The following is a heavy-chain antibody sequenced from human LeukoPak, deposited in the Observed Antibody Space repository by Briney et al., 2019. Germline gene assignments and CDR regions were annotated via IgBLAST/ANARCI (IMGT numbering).Heavy chain of an antibody. V-gene: IGHV4-61*05. Sequence: SETLSLTCTVCSGSVSSSSYYWAWIRQPPGKGLEWIGYIFYTGDSNYNPSLKSRVTLSLDTSKNQFSLKLTSVTAADTAVYYCARHAFASPFDVWGQGTVVTVSS. CDR2: IFYTGDS. CDR1: SGSVSSSSYY. CDR3: ARHAFASPFDV. D-gene: IGHD2-21*01. J-gene: IGHJ4*02.